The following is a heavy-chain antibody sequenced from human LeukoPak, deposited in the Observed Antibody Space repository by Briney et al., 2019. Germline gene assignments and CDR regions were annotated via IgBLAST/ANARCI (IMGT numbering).Heavy chain of an antibody. CDR1: GGSFSGYY. V-gene: IGHV4-34*01. J-gene: IGHJ5*02. CDR3: ARDRATWFDP. Sequence: SETLSLTCAVYGGSFSGYYWSWIRQPPGKGLEWIGEINHSGSTNYNPSLKSRVTMSVDTSKNQFSLKLSSVTAADTAVYYCARDRATWFDPWGQGTLVTVSS. D-gene: IGHD3-10*01. CDR2: INHSGST.